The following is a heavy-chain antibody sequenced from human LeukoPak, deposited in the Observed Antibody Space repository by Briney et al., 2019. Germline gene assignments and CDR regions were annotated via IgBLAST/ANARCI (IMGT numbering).Heavy chain of an antibody. CDR3: ATNPAATRGFDN. Sequence: ASVTVSCKASGYTFTAYYMHWLRQAPGQGLEWMGWINPNSGGTKYAQKFQGRVTMTRDTSISTAYMEVSRLRSDDTAVYYCATNPAATRGFDNWGQGTLVTVSS. CDR1: GYTFTAYY. V-gene: IGHV1-2*02. J-gene: IGHJ4*02. CDR2: INPNSGGT. D-gene: IGHD2-2*01.